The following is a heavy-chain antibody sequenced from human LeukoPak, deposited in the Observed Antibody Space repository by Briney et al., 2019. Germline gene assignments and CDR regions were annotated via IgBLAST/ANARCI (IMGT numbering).Heavy chain of an antibody. CDR1: GFTFSSYA. D-gene: IGHD2-15*01. V-gene: IGHV3-23*01. Sequence: PGGSLRLSCAASGFTFSSYAMSWVRQAPGKGLEWVSAISGSGGSTYYAGSVKGRFTISRDNSKNTLYLQMNSLRAEDTAVYDCAKVEGDIVVVVAAIDYWGQGTLVTVSS. CDR2: ISGSGGST. J-gene: IGHJ4*02. CDR3: AKVEGDIVVVVAAIDY.